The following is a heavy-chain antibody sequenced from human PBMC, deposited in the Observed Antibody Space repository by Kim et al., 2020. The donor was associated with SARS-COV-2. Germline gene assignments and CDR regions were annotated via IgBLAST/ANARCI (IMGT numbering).Heavy chain of an antibody. CDR3: ARDVSGPYWYAFDI. CDR2: IYTSGST. CDR1: GGSISSGSYY. V-gene: IGHV4-61*02. J-gene: IGHJ3*02. Sequence: SETLSLTCTVSGGSISSGSYYWSWIRQPAGKGLEWIGRIYTSGSTNYNPSLKSRVTISVDTSKNQFSLKLSSVTAADTAVYYCARDVSGPYWYAFDIWGQGTMVTVSS. D-gene: IGHD2-15*01.